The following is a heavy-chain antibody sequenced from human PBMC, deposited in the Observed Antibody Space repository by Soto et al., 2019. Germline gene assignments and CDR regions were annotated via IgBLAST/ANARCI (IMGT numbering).Heavy chain of an antibody. CDR1: GFTFRSYV. CDR2: TSYDGSDK. Sequence: QVHLVESGGGVVQPGTSLRVSCVGSGFTFRSYVIHWVRQAPGKGLEWVALTSYDGSDKYYGDSVRGRFTISRDNSRNTVDLQMDGLRLEDTALYYCARWGTTGGLDVWGQGTLVSVSS. D-gene: IGHD3-16*01. V-gene: IGHV3-30*19. CDR3: ARWGTTGGLDV. J-gene: IGHJ1*01.